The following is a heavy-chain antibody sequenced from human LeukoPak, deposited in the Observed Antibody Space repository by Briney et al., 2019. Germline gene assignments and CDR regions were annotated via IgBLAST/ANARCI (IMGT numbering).Heavy chain of an antibody. D-gene: IGHD2-15*01. CDR2: FDPEDGET. Sequence: ASVKASCKVSGYTLTELSMHWVRQAPGKGLEWMGGFDPEDGETIYAQKFQGRVTMTEDTSTDTAYMELSSLRSEDTAVYYCATDLGYCSGGSCGGSFDYWGQGTLVTVSS. V-gene: IGHV1-24*01. J-gene: IGHJ4*02. CDR1: GYTLTELS. CDR3: ATDLGYCSGGSCGGSFDY.